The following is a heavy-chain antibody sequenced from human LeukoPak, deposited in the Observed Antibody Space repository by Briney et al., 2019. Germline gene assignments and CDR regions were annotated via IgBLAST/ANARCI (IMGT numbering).Heavy chain of an antibody. CDR3: ARGRATYCFDY. CDR1: GFTFSNYW. CDR2: IDNAGSIT. V-gene: IGHV3-74*03. D-gene: IGHD2-21*01. Sequence: GGSLRLSCAASGFTFSNYWIHWVRQAPGKGLVWVSRIDNAGSITTYADSVKGRFTISRDNSKNTLYLQRSSLRAEDTAVYYCARGRATYCFDYWGQGTLVTVSP. J-gene: IGHJ4*02.